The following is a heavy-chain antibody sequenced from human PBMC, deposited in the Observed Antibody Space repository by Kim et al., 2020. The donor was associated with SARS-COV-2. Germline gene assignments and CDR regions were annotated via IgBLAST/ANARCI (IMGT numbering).Heavy chain of an antibody. CDR2: ISWNSGSI. V-gene: IGHV3-9*01. CDR3: AKDSDPYYGSGSYYESKSNYFDY. Sequence: GGSLRLSCAASGFTFDDYAMHWVRQAPGKGLEWVSGISWNSGSIGYADSVKGRFTISRDNAKNSLYLQMNSLRAEDTALYYCAKDSDPYYGSGSYYESKSNYFDYWGQGTLVTVSS. D-gene: IGHD3-10*01. J-gene: IGHJ4*02. CDR1: GFTFDDYA.